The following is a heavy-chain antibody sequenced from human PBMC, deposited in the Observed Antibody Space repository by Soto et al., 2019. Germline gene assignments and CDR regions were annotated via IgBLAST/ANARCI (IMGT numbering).Heavy chain of an antibody. CDR3: ARAIAARGVIGPTYYYYGMGV. CDR2: IPYDGSNK. CDR1: GFTLSSYA. V-gene: IGHV3-30-3*01. Sequence: SPRLSCAASGFTLSSYATLWARQPPGKRMEWAAVIPYDGSNKYYADSVKGRFTISRDNSKNTLYLQMNSLRAEDTAVYYCARAIAARGVIGPTYYYYGMGVWGQRTTGTVSS. D-gene: IGHD3-10*01. J-gene: IGHJ6*02.